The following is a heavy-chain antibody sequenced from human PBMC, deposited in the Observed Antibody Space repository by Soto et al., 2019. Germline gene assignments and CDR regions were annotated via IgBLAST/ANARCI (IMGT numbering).Heavy chain of an antibody. Sequence: QLQLQESGPGLVKPSETLSLTCTVSGGSISSSSYYWGWIRQPPGKGLEWIGSIYYSGSTYYNPSLKSRVTISVDTSKNQFSLKLSSVTAADTAVYYCASRLTYCSSTSCYRMGWFDPWGQGTLVTVSS. V-gene: IGHV4-39*01. CDR1: GGSISSSSYY. CDR3: ASRLTYCSSTSCYRMGWFDP. D-gene: IGHD2-2*01. J-gene: IGHJ5*02. CDR2: IYYSGST.